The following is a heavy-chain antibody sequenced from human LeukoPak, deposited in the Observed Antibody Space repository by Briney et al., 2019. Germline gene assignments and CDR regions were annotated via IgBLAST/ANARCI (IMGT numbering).Heavy chain of an antibody. CDR2: MYHSGST. CDR3: ARCRGYYSTCSFDI. V-gene: IGHV4-30-2*01. Sequence: SETLSLTCAVSGGSISSGGFSSSWIRQPPGKGLEWIGYMYHSGSTYYNPSLKSRVTISEDRSKNQFSLKLSSVTAADTAVYYCARCRGYYSTCSFDIWGPGTLVIVSS. D-gene: IGHD3-22*01. CDR1: GGSISSGGFS. J-gene: IGHJ3*02.